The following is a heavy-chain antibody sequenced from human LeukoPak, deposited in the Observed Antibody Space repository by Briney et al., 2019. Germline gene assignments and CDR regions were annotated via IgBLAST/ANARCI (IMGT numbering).Heavy chain of an antibody. CDR1: GFTFSSYA. Sequence: GGSLRLSCAASGFTFSSYAMHWVRQAPGKGLEWVAVISYDGSNKYYADSVKGRFTISRDNSKNTLYLQMNSLRAEDTAVYYCARDQTRTYYDILTGYCLDDYWGQGTLVTVSS. D-gene: IGHD3-9*01. J-gene: IGHJ4*02. CDR3: ARDQTRTYYDILTGYCLDDY. CDR2: ISYDGSNK. V-gene: IGHV3-30-3*01.